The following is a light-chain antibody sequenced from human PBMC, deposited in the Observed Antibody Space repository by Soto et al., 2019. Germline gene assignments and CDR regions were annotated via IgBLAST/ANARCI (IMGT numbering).Light chain of an antibody. J-gene: IGKJ4*01. CDR1: QSVSRSY. CDR3: QQYGKSPLS. CDR2: AAS. Sequence: EILLTQSPGTLSLSPGERATLFCRASQSVSRSYLAWYRQNPGQAPSLLIFAASSRADGIPKRFSGAGSGTDFTVTISRLEPGDFGVYYCQQYGKSPLSFGGGTKVEIK. V-gene: IGKV3-20*01.